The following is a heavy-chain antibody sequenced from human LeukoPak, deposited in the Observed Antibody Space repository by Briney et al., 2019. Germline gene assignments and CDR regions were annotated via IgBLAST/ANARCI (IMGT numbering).Heavy chain of an antibody. V-gene: IGHV4-30-4*01. Sequence: SGTLSLTCTVSGGSISSGDYYWSWIRQPPGKGLEWIGYIYYSGSTYYNPSLKSRVTISVDTSKNQFSLKLSSVTAADTAVYYCARDYGDYGHYYYYGMDVWGQGTTVTVSS. J-gene: IGHJ6*02. D-gene: IGHD4-17*01. CDR1: GGSISSGDYY. CDR3: ARDYGDYGHYYYYGMDV. CDR2: IYYSGST.